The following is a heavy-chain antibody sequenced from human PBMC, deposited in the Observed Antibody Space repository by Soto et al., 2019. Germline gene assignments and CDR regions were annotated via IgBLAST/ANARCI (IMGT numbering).Heavy chain of an antibody. Sequence: VQLVESGGGLVEPGGSLRLSCPASGFLFRTYWMFWVRQVPRKGLLWVSRIKSDGSSTSYADSVKGRFTISRDNTKATLYLPMTSLTAEDTAVYYCAIGGGDYNYLPPWGQGILVTVS. CDR2: IKSDGSST. V-gene: IGHV3-74*01. CDR3: AIGGGDYNYLPP. J-gene: IGHJ5*02. D-gene: IGHD3-9*01. CDR1: GFLFRTYW.